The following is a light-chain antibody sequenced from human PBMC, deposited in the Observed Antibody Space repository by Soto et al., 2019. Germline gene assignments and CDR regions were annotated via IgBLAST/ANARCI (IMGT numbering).Light chain of an antibody. Sequence: EIVMTQSPATLSVSPGERVTLSCRASQSVSTRLAWYQHKPGQSPRLLISAATTGATGIPPRISARGSATCCTRPATSLQSEDIGAHYYQQYHNWLVSFGGGTTADI. V-gene: IGKV3-15*01. CDR1: QSVSTR. CDR3: QQYHNWLVS. J-gene: IGKJ4*01. CDR2: AAT.